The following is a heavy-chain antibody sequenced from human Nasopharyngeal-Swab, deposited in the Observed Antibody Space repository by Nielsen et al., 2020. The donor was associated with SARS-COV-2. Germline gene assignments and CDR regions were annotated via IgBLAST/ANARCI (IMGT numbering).Heavy chain of an antibody. CDR3: AKDRNRGYCSGGSCYSSEYFQH. CDR2: ISSSGSTI. V-gene: IGHV3-11*01. Sequence: GGSLRLSCAASGFTFSDYYMSWIRQAPGKGLEWVSYISSSGSTIYYADSVKGRFTISRDNAKNSLYLQMNSLRAEDTALYYCAKDRNRGYCSGGSCYSSEYFQHWGQGTLVTVSS. D-gene: IGHD2-15*01. CDR1: GFTFSDYY. J-gene: IGHJ1*01.